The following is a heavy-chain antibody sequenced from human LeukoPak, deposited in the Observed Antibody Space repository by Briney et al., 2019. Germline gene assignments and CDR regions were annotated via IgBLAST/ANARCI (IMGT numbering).Heavy chain of an antibody. CDR3: ARVRWGGLYYFDY. CDR2: INSDGRST. V-gene: IGHV3-74*01. CDR1: GFTFSSYW. J-gene: IGHJ4*02. D-gene: IGHD3-16*01. Sequence: GGSLRLSCAASGFTFSSYWMHWVRQAPGKGLVGVSRINSDGRSTSYADSVKGRFTISRDNAKNTLYLQMSSLRAEDTAVYYCARVRWGGLYYFDYWGQGTLVTVSS.